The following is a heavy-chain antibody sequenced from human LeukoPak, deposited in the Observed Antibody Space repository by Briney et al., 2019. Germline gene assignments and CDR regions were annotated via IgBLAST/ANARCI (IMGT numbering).Heavy chain of an antibody. CDR2: INPNSGVT. CDR3: ARDRSGSSPTADI. V-gene: IGHV1-2*02. Sequence: ASVKVSCKASRYTFTDYFIHWVRQAPGQGLEWMGWINPNSGVTSYVQKFQGRVTMTRDTSISTAYMELSRLRSDDTAVYFCARDRSGSSPTADIWGQGTMVTVS. D-gene: IGHD1-26*01. J-gene: IGHJ3*02. CDR1: RYTFTDYF.